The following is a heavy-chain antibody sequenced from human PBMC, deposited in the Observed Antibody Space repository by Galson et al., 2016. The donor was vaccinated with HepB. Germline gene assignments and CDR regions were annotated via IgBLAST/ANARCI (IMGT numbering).Heavy chain of an antibody. Sequence: DSVKGRFAISRDNSKNTLYLQVNGLRAEDTAVYYCARDDDGIGVMPLLYWGQGTLLTVSS. V-gene: IGHV3-23*01. CDR3: ARDDDGIGVMPLLY. J-gene: IGHJ4*02. D-gene: IGHD3-16*01.